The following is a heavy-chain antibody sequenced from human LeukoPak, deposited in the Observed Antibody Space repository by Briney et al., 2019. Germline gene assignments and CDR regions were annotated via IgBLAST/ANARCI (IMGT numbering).Heavy chain of an antibody. Sequence: GGSLRLSCAASGFTFSNYWMHWVRQAPGKGLVWVSRINSDGINTSYADSVKGRFTISRDNARNTLNLQMNSLRAEDTAVYYCARDLGQYYDTSDNWFDPWGQGTLVTVSS. CDR3: ARDLGQYYDTSDNWFDP. D-gene: IGHD3-22*01. CDR2: INSDGINT. J-gene: IGHJ5*02. V-gene: IGHV3-74*01. CDR1: GFTFSNYW.